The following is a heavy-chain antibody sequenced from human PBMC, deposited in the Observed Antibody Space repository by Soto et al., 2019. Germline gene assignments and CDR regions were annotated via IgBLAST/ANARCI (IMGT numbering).Heavy chain of an antibody. CDR3: AKAYFVWSSEQPYYFDY. CDR1: GFTFSNYT. D-gene: IGHD3-16*01. V-gene: IGHV3-23*01. CDR2: ISGSGGRS. J-gene: IGHJ4*02. Sequence: GGSLRLSCAASGFTFSNYTMTWVRQGPGKGLEWVSGISGSGGRSYYADSVKGRFTISRDNSKSTLYLQMNSLRAEDTAVYYCAKAYFVWSSEQPYYFDYWGQGTLVTVSS.